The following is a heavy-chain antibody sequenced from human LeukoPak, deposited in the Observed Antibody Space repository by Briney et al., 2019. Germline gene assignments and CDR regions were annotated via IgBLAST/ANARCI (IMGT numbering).Heavy chain of an antibody. V-gene: IGHV4-59*01. D-gene: IGHD1-26*01. J-gene: IGHJ4*02. Sequence: SETLSLTCTVSGGSISTYYWSWIRQPPGKGLEWIGYIYYSGSTSYNPPLKSRVTISVDTSKNQFSLKLSSVTAADTAVYYCAREEALGSGSFDYWGQGTLVTFSS. CDR3: AREEALGSGSFDY. CDR2: IYYSGST. CDR1: GGSISTYY.